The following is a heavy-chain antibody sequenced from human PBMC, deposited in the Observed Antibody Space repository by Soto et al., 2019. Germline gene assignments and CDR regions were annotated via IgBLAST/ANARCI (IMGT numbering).Heavy chain of an antibody. CDR2: IHPSGDT. CDR3: SRGRDPRKGGRT. D-gene: IGHD3-16*01. V-gene: IGHV4-34*02. CDR1: SGSFSTYY. J-gene: IGHJ5*02. Sequence: QVQLQQWGAGLLKPSETLSLTCAVDSGSFSTYYCSWTRQPPGKGLEWIGEIHPSGDTDYNPSLSNRVTISLDTSKNQFSLKLTSVTAAYTAVDFCSRGRDPRKGGRTWGQGTVVTVSS.